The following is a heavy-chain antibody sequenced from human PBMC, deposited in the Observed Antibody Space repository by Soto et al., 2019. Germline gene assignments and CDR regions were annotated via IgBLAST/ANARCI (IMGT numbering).Heavy chain of an antibody. CDR3: ARDSQPWIQLWHFDY. D-gene: IGHD5-18*01. J-gene: IGHJ4*02. V-gene: IGHV3-33*01. Sequence: GSLRLSCAASGFTFSSYGMHWVRQAPGKGLEWVAVIWYDGSNKYYADSVKGRFTISRDNSKNTLYLQMNSLRAEDTAVYYCARDSQPWIQLWHFDYWGQGTLVTVSS. CDR2: IWYDGSNK. CDR1: GFTFSSYG.